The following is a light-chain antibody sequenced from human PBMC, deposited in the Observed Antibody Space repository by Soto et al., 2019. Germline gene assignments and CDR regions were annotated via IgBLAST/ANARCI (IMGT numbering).Light chain of an antibody. V-gene: IGKV3-20*01. CDR2: GAS. Sequence: EIVLTQSPGTLSLSPGERATISCRARQSVGSTYLAWYQQKPGQAPRLLIYGASDRATGVPDRFSGSGSGTDFTLTISRLEPEDFAVYYCQQYGDSPWTFGQGTKVEIK. J-gene: IGKJ1*01. CDR3: QQYGDSPWT. CDR1: QSVGSTY.